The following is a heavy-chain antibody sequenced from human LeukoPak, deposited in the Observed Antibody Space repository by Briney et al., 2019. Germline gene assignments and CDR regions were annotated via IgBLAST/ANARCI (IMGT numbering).Heavy chain of an antibody. CDR2: IWYDGSNK. J-gene: IGHJ4*02. D-gene: IGHD3-22*01. CDR1: GFTFSSYA. Sequence: PGGSLRLSCAASGFTFSSYAMHWVRQAPGKGLEWVAVIWYDGSNKYYADSVKGRSTISRDNSKNTLYLQMNSLRVDDTAVYYCAKVTDSSGYFPSDYWGQGTLVTVSS. CDR3: AKVTDSSGYFPSDY. V-gene: IGHV3-33*06.